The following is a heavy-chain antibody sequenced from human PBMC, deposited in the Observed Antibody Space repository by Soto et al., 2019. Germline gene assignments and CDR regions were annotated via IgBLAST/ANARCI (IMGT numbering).Heavy chain of an antibody. D-gene: IGHD6-6*01. V-gene: IGHV1-8*01. CDR3: ARGSSIAARDAFEI. J-gene: IGHJ3*02. CDR1: GYTFTSYD. Sequence: ASVKVSCKASGYTFTSYDINWVRQATGQGLEWMGWMNPNSGNTGYAQKFQGRVTMTRNTSISTAYMELSSLRSEDTAVYYCARGSSIAARDAFEIWGQGTMGTGSS. CDR2: MNPNSGNT.